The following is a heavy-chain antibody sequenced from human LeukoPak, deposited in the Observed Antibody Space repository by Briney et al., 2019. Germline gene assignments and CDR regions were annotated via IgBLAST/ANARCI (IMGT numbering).Heavy chain of an antibody. CDR3: ARVKRIVVVPAARPNWFDP. D-gene: IGHD2-2*01. CDR1: VGSISRGDYY. J-gene: IGHJ5*02. V-gene: IGHV4-30-4*08. Sequence: PSQTLSLTCTFSVGSISRGDYYWSWIRQPPGKGLEWIRYIYYSGSTYYNPSLKSRVTISVDTSKNQFSLKLSSVTAADTAVYYCARVKRIVVVPAARPNWFDPWGQGTLVTVSS. CDR2: IYYSGST.